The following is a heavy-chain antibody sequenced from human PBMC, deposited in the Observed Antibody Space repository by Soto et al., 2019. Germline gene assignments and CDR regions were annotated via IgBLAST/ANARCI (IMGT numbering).Heavy chain of an antibody. D-gene: IGHD6-13*01. V-gene: IGHV3-30*03. CDR1: GFTFSSYG. CDR3: ARPKQGIAAAGTLFDY. J-gene: IGHJ4*02. Sequence: GGSLRLSCAASGFTFSSYGMHWVRQAPGKGLEWVAVISYDGSNKYYADSVKGRFTISRDNSKNTLYLQMNSLRAEDTAVYYCARPKQGIAAAGTLFDYWGQGTLVTVSS. CDR2: ISYDGSNK.